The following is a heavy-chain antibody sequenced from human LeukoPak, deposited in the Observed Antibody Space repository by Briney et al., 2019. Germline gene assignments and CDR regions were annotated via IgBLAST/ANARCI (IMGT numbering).Heavy chain of an antibody. CDR1: GGTFSSYA. Sequence: SVKVSCKASGGTFSSYAISWVRQAPGQGLEWMGRIIPILGIANYAQKFQGRVTITADKSTSTAYMELSSLRSEDTAVYYCARDLLPRDSSGYPNWFDPWGQGTLVTVSS. CDR3: ARDLLPRDSSGYPNWFDP. J-gene: IGHJ5*02. D-gene: IGHD3-22*01. V-gene: IGHV1-69*04. CDR2: IIPILGIA.